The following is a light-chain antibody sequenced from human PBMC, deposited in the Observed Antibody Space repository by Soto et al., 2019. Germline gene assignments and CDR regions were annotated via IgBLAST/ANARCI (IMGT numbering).Light chain of an antibody. CDR3: CSYVGSYTHV. V-gene: IGLV2-11*01. J-gene: IGLJ1*01. CDR1: SSDIGGYNY. CDR2: DVI. Sequence: QSALTQPRSVSGSPGQSVTISCTGTSSDIGGYNYVSWYQQHPGKAPKLMIYDVIKRPSGVPDRFSGSKSGNTASLTIYGLQAEDEADYYCCSYVGSYTHVFGTGTKLTVL.